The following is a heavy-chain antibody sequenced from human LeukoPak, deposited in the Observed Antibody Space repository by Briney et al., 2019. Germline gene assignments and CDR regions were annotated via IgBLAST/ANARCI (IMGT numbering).Heavy chain of an antibody. J-gene: IGHJ6*02. V-gene: IGHV1-18*01. CDR2: ISAYNGNT. D-gene: IGHD3-10*01. Sequence: GASVKVSCKASGYTFTSYGISWVRQAPGQGLEWMGWISAYNGNTNYAQKLQGRVTMTTDTSTSTAYMELRSLRSDDTAVYYCARRVGELVDYYYGMDVWGQGTTVTVSS. CDR1: GYTFTSYG. CDR3: ARRVGELVDYYYGMDV.